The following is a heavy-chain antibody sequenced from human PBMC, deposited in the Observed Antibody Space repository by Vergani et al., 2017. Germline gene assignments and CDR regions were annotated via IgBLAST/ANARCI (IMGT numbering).Heavy chain of an antibody. D-gene: IGHD4/OR15-4a*01. J-gene: IGHJ4*02. Sequence: EVQLLESGGNLVQPGGSLRLSCAASGFTFTNFAMTWVRQAPGEGLEWVSGISGSGGFTYYADSVKGRFTISRDNSKNTLYLQMNSLRAEDTAVYYCARGRVLTGGSDYWGQGTLVTVSS. CDR1: GFTFTNFA. CDR2: ISGSGGFT. CDR3: ARGRVLTGGSDY. V-gene: IGHV3-23*01.